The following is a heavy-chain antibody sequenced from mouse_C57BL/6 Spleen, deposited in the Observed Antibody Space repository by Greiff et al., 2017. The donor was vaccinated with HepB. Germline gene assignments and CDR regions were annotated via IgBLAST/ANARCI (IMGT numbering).Heavy chain of an antibody. CDR3: ARHEGEGSSYGYYFDY. V-gene: IGHV1-62-2*01. Sequence: VQLQQSGAELVKPGASVKLSCKASGYTFTEYTIHWVKQRSGQGLEWIGWFYPGSGSIKYNEKFKDKATLTADKSSSTVYMELSRLTSEDSAVYFCARHEGEGSSYGYYFDYWGQGTTLTVSS. CDR2: FYPGSGSI. D-gene: IGHD1-1*01. CDR1: GYTFTEYT. J-gene: IGHJ2*01.